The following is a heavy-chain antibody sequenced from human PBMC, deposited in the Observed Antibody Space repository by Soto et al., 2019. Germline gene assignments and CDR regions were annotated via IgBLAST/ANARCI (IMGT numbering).Heavy chain of an antibody. CDR2: IYWDDDK. CDR3: APAPYDILTAYSFDY. D-gene: IGHD3-9*01. V-gene: IGHV2-5*02. J-gene: IGHJ4*02. CDR1: GFSLSTSGVG. Sequence: QITLKESGPTLVKPTQTLTLTCTFSGFSLSTSGVGVGWIRQPPGKALEWLALIYWDDDKRYSPSLKSRLTIPKDTSKNQVVLTIPHMDPVDTATYYCAPAPYDILTAYSFDYWGQGTLVTVSS.